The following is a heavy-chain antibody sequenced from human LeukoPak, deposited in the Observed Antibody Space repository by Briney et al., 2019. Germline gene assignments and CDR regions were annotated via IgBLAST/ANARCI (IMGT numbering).Heavy chain of an antibody. J-gene: IGHJ4*02. V-gene: IGHV4-38-2*02. Sequence: SETLSLTCTVSGYSISSGYYWGWIRQPPGKGLEWIGSIYHSGSTYYNPSLKSRVTISVDTSKNQFSLKLSSVTAADTAVYYCARGSITMVREFDYWGQGTLVTVSS. CDR1: GYSISSGYY. CDR2: IYHSGST. CDR3: ARGSITMVREFDY. D-gene: IGHD3-10*01.